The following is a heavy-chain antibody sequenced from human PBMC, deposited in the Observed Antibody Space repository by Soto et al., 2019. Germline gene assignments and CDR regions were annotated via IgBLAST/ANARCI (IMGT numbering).Heavy chain of an antibody. CDR1: GFTFDDYT. CDR3: AKDKNSYYYGMYX. Sequence: GGSLRLSFAASGFTFDDYTMHWVRQAPGKGLEWVSLISWDGGSTYYADSVKVRFTISIDNSKNSLYLQMNSLRTEDTALYYCAKDKNSYYYGMYXWGQGTTVTVS. J-gene: IGHJ6*02. V-gene: IGHV3-43*01. CDR2: ISWDGGST.